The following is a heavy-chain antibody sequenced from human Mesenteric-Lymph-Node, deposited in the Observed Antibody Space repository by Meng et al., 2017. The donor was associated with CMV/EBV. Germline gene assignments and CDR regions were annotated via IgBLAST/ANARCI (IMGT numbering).Heavy chain of an antibody. CDR1: GFTFSDYS. CDR2: ISASGGNI. CDR3: ARVVGGSAFWYFDL. Sequence: SGFTFSDYSMNWVRQAPGKGLEWLSFISASGGNIWYADSVRGRFTFSRDNAKNSLYLQMNSLRTEDTAVYYCARVVGGSAFWYFDLWGRGTLVTVSS. J-gene: IGHJ2*01. D-gene: IGHD3-10*01. V-gene: IGHV3-11*01.